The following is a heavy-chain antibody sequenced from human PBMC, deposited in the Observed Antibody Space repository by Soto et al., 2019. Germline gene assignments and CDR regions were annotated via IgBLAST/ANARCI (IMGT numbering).Heavy chain of an antibody. CDR1: GGTFSSYA. V-gene: IGHV1-69*13. J-gene: IGHJ5*02. CDR2: IIPIFGTA. CDR3: ARSSGIAAAGTYNWFDP. Sequence: GASAKVSCKASGGTFSSYAISWVRQAPGQGLEWMGGIIPIFGTANYAQKFQGRVTITADESTSTAYMELSSLRSEDTAVYYCARSSGIAAAGTYNWFDPWGQGTLVTVSS. D-gene: IGHD6-13*01.